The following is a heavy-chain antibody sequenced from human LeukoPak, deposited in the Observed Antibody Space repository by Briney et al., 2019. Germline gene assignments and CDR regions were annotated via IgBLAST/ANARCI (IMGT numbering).Heavy chain of an antibody. V-gene: IGHV3-73*01. J-gene: IGHJ5*02. D-gene: IGHD6-13*01. CDR1: GLIFSGSA. CDR2: MRSKANNYAT. CDR3: TSQAGYSSSWET. Sequence: GGSLRLSCAASGLIFSGSAMHWVRQAPGKGLEWVGRMRSKANNYATGYATSVIGRFTISRDDSKNTRYLEMNSLKIEDTADYFCTSQAGYSSSWETWGQGTLVTVSS.